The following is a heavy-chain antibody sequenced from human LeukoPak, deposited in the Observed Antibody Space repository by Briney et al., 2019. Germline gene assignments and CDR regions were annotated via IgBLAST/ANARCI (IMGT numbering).Heavy chain of an antibody. CDR3: ARAKWLAVAGFNFDY. Sequence: SVKVSCKASGGTFSSYAISWVRQAPGQGLEWMGRIIPIFGTANYAQKFQGRVTITTDESTSTAYMELSSLRSEDTAVYYCARAKWLAVAGFNFDYWGQGTLVTVSS. J-gene: IGHJ4*02. CDR2: IIPIFGTA. D-gene: IGHD6-19*01. CDR1: GGTFSSYA. V-gene: IGHV1-69*05.